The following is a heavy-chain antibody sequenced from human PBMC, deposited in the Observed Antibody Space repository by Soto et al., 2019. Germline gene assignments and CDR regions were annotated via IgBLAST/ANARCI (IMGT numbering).Heavy chain of an antibody. V-gene: IGHV4-59*01. D-gene: IGHD3-22*01. Sequence: PSETLSLTCTVSGGSISTYYWSWIRQPPGKGLEWIGNIYYSGSTNYKPSLKSRVTISVDTSKNQFSLKLRSVTAADTAVYYCASSAPDYYYDSSGFDYWGQGALVTVSS. CDR3: ASSAPDYYYDSSGFDY. CDR1: GGSISTYY. CDR2: IYYSGST. J-gene: IGHJ4*02.